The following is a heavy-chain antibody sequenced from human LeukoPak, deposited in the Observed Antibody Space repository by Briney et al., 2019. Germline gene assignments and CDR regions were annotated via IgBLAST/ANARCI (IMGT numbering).Heavy chain of an antibody. CDR3: ARGHDNTGYNYFDY. V-gene: IGHV1-2*02. Sequence: GASVKVSCKASGYTFTGYYMHWVRQAPGQGLEWMGWINPNSGGTNYAQKFQGRVTMTRDTSISTAYMELSRLRSDDTAVYYCARGHDNTGYNYFDYWGQGTLVFVSS. CDR2: INPNSGGT. D-gene: IGHD3-9*01. CDR1: GYTFTGYY. J-gene: IGHJ4*02.